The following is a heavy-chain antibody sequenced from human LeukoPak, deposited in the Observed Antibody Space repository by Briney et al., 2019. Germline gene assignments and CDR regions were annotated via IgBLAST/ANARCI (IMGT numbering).Heavy chain of an antibody. CDR3: ATDNYGTLDY. CDR2: VDPRSGGT. J-gene: IGHJ4*02. Sequence: SVKVSCKPSLYTFTDYYIQCVRRAPGQGHEWMGWVDPRSGGTRCTQKFQGSVTMTRDTSLSTVYLDLSGLTFDDTAVYYCATDNYGTLDYWGQGTLVTVSS. CDR1: LYTFTDYY. D-gene: IGHD3-16*01. V-gene: IGHV1-2*02.